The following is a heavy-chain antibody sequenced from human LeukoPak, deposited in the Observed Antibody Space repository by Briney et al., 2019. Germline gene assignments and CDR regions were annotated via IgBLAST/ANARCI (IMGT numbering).Heavy chain of an antibody. J-gene: IGHJ5*02. Sequence: SVKVSCKASGGTFSSYAISWVRQAPGQGLEWMGGIIPIFGTANYAQKFQGRVTITADKSTSTAYMELSSLRPEDTAVYYCARDYQGVTVGFDPWGQGTLVTVSS. CDR2: IIPIFGTA. V-gene: IGHV1-69*06. CDR3: ARDYQGVTVGFDP. CDR1: GGTFSSYA. D-gene: IGHD3-10*01.